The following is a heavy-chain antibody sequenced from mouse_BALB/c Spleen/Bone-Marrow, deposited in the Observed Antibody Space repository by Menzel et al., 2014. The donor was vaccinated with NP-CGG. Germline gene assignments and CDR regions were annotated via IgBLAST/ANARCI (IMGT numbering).Heavy chain of an antibody. J-gene: IGHJ3*01. CDR1: GFTFSTYA. V-gene: IGHV5-9-3*01. CDR3: ARPPADGYYGLFAY. D-gene: IGHD2-3*01. CDR2: ITSGGTYT. Sequence: EVQLVESGGGLVKPGGSLRFSCAASGFTFSTYAMSWVRQTPEKRLEWVATITSGGTYTYYPDSLKGRFTISRDNAKNTLYLQVTSLRSEDTAMYYCARPPADGYYGLFAYWGQGTLVTVSA.